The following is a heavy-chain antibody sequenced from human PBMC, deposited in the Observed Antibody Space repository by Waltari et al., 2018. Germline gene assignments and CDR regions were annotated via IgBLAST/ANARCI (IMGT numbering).Heavy chain of an antibody. Sequence: EVQLVQSGAEVKKPGESLKISCKGSGYSFTSYWIGWVRQMPGKGLEWMGIIYPGDSDTRYSPSFQGQVTSSADKSISTAYLQWSSLKASDTAMYYCARRRYCSGGSCRVPLDYWGQGTLVTVSS. V-gene: IGHV5-51*03. J-gene: IGHJ4*02. D-gene: IGHD2-15*01. CDR3: ARRRYCSGGSCRVPLDY. CDR1: GYSFTSYW. CDR2: IYPGDSDT.